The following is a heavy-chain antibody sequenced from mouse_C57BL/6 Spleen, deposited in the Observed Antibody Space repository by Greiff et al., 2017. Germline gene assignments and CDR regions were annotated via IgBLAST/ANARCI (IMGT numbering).Heavy chain of an antibody. J-gene: IGHJ4*01. CDR1: GYSITSGYY. Sequence: EVKLLESGPGLVKPSQSLSLTCSVTGYSITSGYYWNWIRQFPGNKLEWMGYISYDGSNNYNPSLKNRISITRDTSKNQFFLKLNSVTTEDTATYYCARVGDGYSYAMDYWGQGTSVTVSS. CDR3: ARVGDGYSYAMDY. V-gene: IGHV3-6*01. D-gene: IGHD2-3*01. CDR2: ISYDGSN.